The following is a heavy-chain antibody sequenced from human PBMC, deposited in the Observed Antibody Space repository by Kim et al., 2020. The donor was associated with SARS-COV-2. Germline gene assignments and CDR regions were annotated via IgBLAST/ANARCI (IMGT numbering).Heavy chain of an antibody. V-gene: IGHV3-21*01. CDR3: ARFHTDMETTYYYYGMDV. Sequence: GGSLRLSCAASGFTFSSYSMNWVRQAPGRGLEWVSSISSRHTYIYYADSVKGRFTISRDNAKNSLYLQMNSLGAEDTAVYYCARFHTDMETTYYYYGMDVWGQGTTVTVSS. D-gene: IGHD5-18*01. CDR2: ISSRHTYI. CDR1: GFTFSSYS. J-gene: IGHJ6*02.